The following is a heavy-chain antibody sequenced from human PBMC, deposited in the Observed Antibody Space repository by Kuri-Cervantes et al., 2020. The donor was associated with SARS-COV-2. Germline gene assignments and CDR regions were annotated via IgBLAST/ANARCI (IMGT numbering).Heavy chain of an antibody. J-gene: IGHJ3*02. Sequence: SQTLSLTCAVYGGSFSGYYWSWIRQPPGKGLEWIGEINHSGSTNYNPSLKSRVTISVDTSKNQFSLKLSSVTAADTAVYYCARESIGAMTIFGVVIFGNGAFDIWGQGTMVTVSS. CDR2: INHSGST. D-gene: IGHD3-3*01. CDR1: GGSFSGYY. CDR3: ARESIGAMTIFGVVIFGNGAFDI. V-gene: IGHV4-34*01.